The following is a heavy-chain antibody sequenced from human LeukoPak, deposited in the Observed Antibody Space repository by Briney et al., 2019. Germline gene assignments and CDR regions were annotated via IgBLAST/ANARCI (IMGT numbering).Heavy chain of an antibody. V-gene: IGHV4-59*01. CDR3: AREWSSFDY. J-gene: IGHJ4*02. Sequence: SETLSLTRTVSGGSLSSYKWSWIRQPPGKGLEWIGYIYYSGSTNYNPSLKSRLTISVDTSNNQFSLKLSSVTAADTAVYYCAREWSSFDYWGQGALVTVSS. D-gene: IGHD3-10*01. CDR1: GGSLSSYK. CDR2: IYYSGST.